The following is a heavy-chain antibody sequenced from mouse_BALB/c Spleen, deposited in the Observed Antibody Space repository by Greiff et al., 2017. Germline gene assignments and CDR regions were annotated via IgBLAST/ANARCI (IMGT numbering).Heavy chain of an antibody. J-gene: IGHJ4*01. CDR2: INPSNGRT. D-gene: IGHD2-14*01. V-gene: IGHV1S81*02. Sequence: QVQLKQPGAELVKPGASVKLSCKASGYTFTSYWMHWVKQRPGQGLEWIGEINPSNGRTNYNEKFKSKATLTVDKSSSTAYMQLSSLTSEDSAVYYCARWAYYRSSYAMDYWGQGTSVTVSS. CDR3: ARWAYYRSSYAMDY. CDR1: GYTFTSYW.